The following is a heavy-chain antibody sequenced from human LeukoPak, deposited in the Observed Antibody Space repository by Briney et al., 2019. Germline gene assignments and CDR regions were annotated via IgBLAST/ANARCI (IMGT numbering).Heavy chain of an antibody. D-gene: IGHD1-26*01. CDR2: ISSTSSYI. CDR1: GLNFRSYG. Sequence: GGSPRLSCAAAGLNFRSYGMHRLRQAPGKGLEWVSSISSTSSYIYYADSVKGRFTISRDNARNSLFLQGHSLRAEDTAVYYCARDVGSHPEYFQHWGQGTLVTVSS. CDR3: ARDVGSHPEYFQH. V-gene: IGHV3-21*06. J-gene: IGHJ1*01.